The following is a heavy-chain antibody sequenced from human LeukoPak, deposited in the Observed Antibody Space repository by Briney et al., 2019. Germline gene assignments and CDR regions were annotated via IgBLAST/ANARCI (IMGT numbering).Heavy chain of an antibody. Sequence: GASVKVSCKVSGYTLTELSMHWVRQAPGKGLEWMGGFDPEDGETVYAQKFQGRVTMTEDTSTDTAYMELSSLRSEDTAVYYCATEPGYFGSGSQHYWGQGTLVTVSS. CDR3: ATEPGYFGSGSQHY. V-gene: IGHV1-24*01. D-gene: IGHD3-10*01. CDR1: GYTLTELS. J-gene: IGHJ4*02. CDR2: FDPEDGET.